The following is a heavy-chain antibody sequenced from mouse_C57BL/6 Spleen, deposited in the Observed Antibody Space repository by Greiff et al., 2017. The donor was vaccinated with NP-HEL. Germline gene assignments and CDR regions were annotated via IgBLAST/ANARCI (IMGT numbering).Heavy chain of an antibody. CDR3: ARSMRGD. Sequence: QVQLQQSGAELVRPGASVKLSCKASGYTFTDYYINWVKQRPGQGLEWIARIYPGSGNTYYNEKFKGKATLTAEKYSSTSYMQLSSLTSEDSAVYFCARSMRGDWGQGTTLTVSS. J-gene: IGHJ2*01. CDR1: GYTFTDYY. V-gene: IGHV1-76*01. CDR2: IYPGSGNT.